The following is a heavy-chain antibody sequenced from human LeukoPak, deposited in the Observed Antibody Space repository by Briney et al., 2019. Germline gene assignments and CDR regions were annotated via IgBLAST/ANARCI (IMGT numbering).Heavy chain of an antibody. CDR2: IIPIFGTA. Sequence: SMKVSCKASGGTFSSYAISWVRQAPGQGLEWMGGIIPIFGTANYAQKFQGRVTITADKSTSTAYMELSSLRSEDTAMYYCARDRVAVTGRKYYYYMDVWGKGTTVTVSS. V-gene: IGHV1-69*06. CDR3: ARDRVAVTGRKYYYYMDV. D-gene: IGHD6-19*01. CDR1: GGTFSSYA. J-gene: IGHJ6*03.